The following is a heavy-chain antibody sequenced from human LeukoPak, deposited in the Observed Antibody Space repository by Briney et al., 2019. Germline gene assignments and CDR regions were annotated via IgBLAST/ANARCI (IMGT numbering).Heavy chain of an antibody. CDR2: IYYSGST. V-gene: IGHV4-59*12. J-gene: IGHJ4*02. CDR1: GGSISSYY. Sequence: PSETLSLTCTVSGGSISSYYWSWIRQPPGKGLEWIGYIYYSGSTSYNPSLKSRVTISVDTSKNQFSLKLSSVTAADTAVYYCARDRDSSGYYYDYWGQGTLVTVSS. CDR3: ARDRDSSGYYYDY. D-gene: IGHD3-22*01.